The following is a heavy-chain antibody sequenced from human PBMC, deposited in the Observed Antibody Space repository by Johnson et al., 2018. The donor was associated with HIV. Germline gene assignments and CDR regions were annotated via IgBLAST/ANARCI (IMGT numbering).Heavy chain of an antibody. CDR1: GFTFSNYA. CDR3: AKQGSDPPL. CDR2: ISDTSGAT. J-gene: IGHJ3*01. Sequence: VQLVESGGGLVQHGGSLRLSCAASGFTFSNYAMSWVRPAPGKGLEWVSSISDTSGATDYADSVKGRFTISRDNSKNTLYLQMNSLRVDDTAVHFCAKQGSDPPLWGQGTLVTVSS. V-gene: IGHV3-23*04.